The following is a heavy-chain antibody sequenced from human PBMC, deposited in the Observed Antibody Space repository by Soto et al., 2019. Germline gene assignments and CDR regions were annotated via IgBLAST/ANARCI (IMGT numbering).Heavy chain of an antibody. Sequence: VSCKASGYTFTGYYMHWVRQAPGQGLEWMGWINPNSGGTNYAQKFQGWVTMTRDTSISTAYMELSRLRSDDTAVYYCARAMRLAPYAPGGYYGSGRYHYLRIDVWRQWTKVSVSS. CDR2: INPNSGGT. D-gene: IGHD3-10*01. V-gene: IGHV1-2*04. CDR3: ARAMRLAPYAPGGYYGSGRYHYLRIDV. CDR1: GYTFTGYY. J-gene: IGHJ6*02.